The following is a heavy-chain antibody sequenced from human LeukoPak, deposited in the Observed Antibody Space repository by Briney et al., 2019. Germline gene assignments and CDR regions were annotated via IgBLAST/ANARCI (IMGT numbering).Heavy chain of an antibody. CDR2: IYTSGST. CDR1: GGSISSYY. Sequence: KPSETLSLTCTVSGGSISSYYWSWIRQPAGKGLEWIGRIYTSGSTNYNPSLKSRVTMSVDTSKNQFSLKLSSVTAADTAVYYCARGVTWDYYDSSGYYFDYFDYWGQGTLVTVSS. D-gene: IGHD3-22*01. CDR3: ARGVTWDYYDSSGYYFDYFDY. J-gene: IGHJ4*02. V-gene: IGHV4-4*07.